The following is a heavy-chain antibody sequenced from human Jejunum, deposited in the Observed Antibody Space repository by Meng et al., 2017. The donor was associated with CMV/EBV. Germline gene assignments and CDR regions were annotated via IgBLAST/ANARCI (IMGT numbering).Heavy chain of an antibody. CDR1: GFSLSTSAVG. Sequence: QITLKESGPTLVKPTQTLTLTCPVSGFSLSTSAVGVGWIRQPPGKALEWLALIYWDDDKRYSPSLKSRLTITKDTSKNQVVLIMTDMDPVDTATYYCAHRGKGTATTYSYYFDYWGPGTLVTVSS. D-gene: IGHD4-17*01. V-gene: IGHV2-5*02. CDR2: IYWDDDK. J-gene: IGHJ4*02. CDR3: AHRGKGTATTYSYYFDY.